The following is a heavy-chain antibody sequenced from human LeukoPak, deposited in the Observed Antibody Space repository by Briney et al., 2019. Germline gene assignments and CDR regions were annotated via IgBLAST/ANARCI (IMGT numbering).Heavy chain of an antibody. CDR2: ISSSSSYI. CDR1: GFTFSSYS. Sequence: PGGSLRLYCAASGFTFSSYSMNWVRQAPGKGQQWVSSISSSSSYIYYADSVKGRFTISRDNAKNSLYLQMNSLRAEDTAVYYCARVSDYGSGSYSADYWGQGTLVTVSS. V-gene: IGHV3-21*01. D-gene: IGHD3-10*01. CDR3: ARVSDYGSGSYSADY. J-gene: IGHJ4*02.